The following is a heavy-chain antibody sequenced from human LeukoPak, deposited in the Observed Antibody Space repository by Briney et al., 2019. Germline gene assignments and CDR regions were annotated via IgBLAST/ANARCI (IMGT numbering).Heavy chain of an antibody. CDR2: INHSGST. CDR3: ARDLPGSGLNLDY. CDR1: GGSISSTYW. D-gene: IGHD3-10*01. J-gene: IGHJ4*02. V-gene: IGHV4-4*02. Sequence: ASETLSLTCAVAGGSISSTYWWTWVRQPPGKGLEWIGEINHSGSTHYNPSLESRVTISVDKSKNPFSLKLTSVTAADTAVYYCARDLPGSGLNLDYWGQGILVAVCS.